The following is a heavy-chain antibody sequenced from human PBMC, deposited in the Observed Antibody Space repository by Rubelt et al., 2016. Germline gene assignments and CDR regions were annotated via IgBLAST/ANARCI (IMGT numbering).Heavy chain of an antibody. CDR2: SYPVDSVT. D-gene: IGHD4/OR15-4a*01. V-gene: IGHV5-51*01. J-gene: IGHJ4*02. CDR3: ASTYGGSTFDY. CDR1: GYSFTSYR. Sequence: EVQLVQSGAEVKKPGESLKISCKGSGYSFTSYRIGWVRQMPGKALGWMGVSYPVDSVTGYSPAFQGQVTISADKSISTAYLQWSRLKASDTAMYYCASTYGGSTFDYWGQGTLVTVSS.